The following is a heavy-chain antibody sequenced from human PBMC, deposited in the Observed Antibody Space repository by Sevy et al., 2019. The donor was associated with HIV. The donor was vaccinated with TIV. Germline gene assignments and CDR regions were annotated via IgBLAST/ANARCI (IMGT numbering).Heavy chain of an antibody. CDR1: GFTFTSYA. Sequence: GGSLRLSCAASGFTFTSYAMSWVRQTPGKGLEWVSGLSGGGGSPFYADSVKGRFTISRDNSKNTLYLQMNSLRAEDMALYYCAKDRIWELGDTFDIWGQRTMVTVSS. J-gene: IGHJ3*02. V-gene: IGHV3-23*01. CDR2: LSGGGGSP. CDR3: AKDRIWELGDTFDI. D-gene: IGHD1-26*01.